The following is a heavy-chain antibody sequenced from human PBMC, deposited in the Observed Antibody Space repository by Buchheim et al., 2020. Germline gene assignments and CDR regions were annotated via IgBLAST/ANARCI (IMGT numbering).Heavy chain of an antibody. CDR3: ARRYSGGWLQGGWFDP. Sequence: QVQLQESGPGLVKPSGTLSLTCAVSGGSISSSNWWSWVRQPPGKGLEWIGDIYHSGSTNYNPSLKSRVTIPVDKSKNQFSLRLSSGSAADTAVYYCARRYSGGWLQGGWFDPWGQRTL. CDR2: IYHSGST. CDR1: GGSISSSNW. V-gene: IGHV4-4*02. J-gene: IGHJ5*02. D-gene: IGHD6-19*01.